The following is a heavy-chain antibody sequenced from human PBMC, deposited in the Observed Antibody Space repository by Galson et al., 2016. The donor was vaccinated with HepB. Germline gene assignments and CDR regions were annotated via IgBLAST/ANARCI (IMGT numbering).Heavy chain of an antibody. D-gene: IGHD1/OR15-1a*01. V-gene: IGHV5-51*01. CDR2: FYPGDSDA. J-gene: IGHJ2*01. CDR1: GYKFGYYW. Sequence: QSGAEVKKSGESLKISCKASGYKFGYYWIGWVRQVPGKGLEWMGIFYPGDSDARYSPSFQGQVTFTADESTSTAYLQWTSLKPSATAMYSCARQEQLSSRHWYFAVWGRGTHLTGSS. CDR3: ARQEQLSSRHWYFAV.